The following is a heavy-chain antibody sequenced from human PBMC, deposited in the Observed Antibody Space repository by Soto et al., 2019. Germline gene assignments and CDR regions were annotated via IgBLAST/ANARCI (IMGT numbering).Heavy chain of an antibody. J-gene: IGHJ4*02. D-gene: IGHD6-6*01. Sequence: PSETLSLTCTVSGGSISSSSYYWGWIRQPPGKGLEWIGSTYYSGSTYYNPSLKSRVTISVDTSKNQFSLKLSSVTAADTAVYYCARGRSIAARPGIDYWGQGTLVTVSS. V-gene: IGHV4-39*01. CDR3: ARGRSIAARPGIDY. CDR2: TYYSGST. CDR1: GGSISSSSYY.